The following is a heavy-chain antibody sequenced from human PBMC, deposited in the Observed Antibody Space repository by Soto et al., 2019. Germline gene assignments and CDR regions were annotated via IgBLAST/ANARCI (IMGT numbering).Heavy chain of an antibody. CDR3: ARQGSSTKYYTMDV. V-gene: IGHV3-21*01. J-gene: IGHJ6*02. CDR1: GFTFSTYS. CDR2: ISSSSSSTYI. D-gene: IGHD2-2*01. Sequence: SLRLSCAASGFTFSTYSMNWALQAPGKGLEWVSSISSSSSSTYIYYADSVKGRFTISRDNAKNSLYLQMNSLRPEDTAVYYCARQGSSTKYYTMDVWGQGTTVTVSS.